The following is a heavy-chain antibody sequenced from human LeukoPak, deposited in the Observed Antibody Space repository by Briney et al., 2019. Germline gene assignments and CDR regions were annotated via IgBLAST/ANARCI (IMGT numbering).Heavy chain of an antibody. D-gene: IGHD3-10*01. Sequence: SQTLSLTCTVSGGSISSGDYYWSWIRQPPGKGLEWIGDIYYSGSTNYNPSLKSRVTISVDTSKNQFSLKLSSVTAADTAVYYCARQGWFGELYAFDIWGQGTMVTVSS. CDR1: GGSISSGDYY. CDR2: IYYSGST. CDR3: ARQGWFGELYAFDI. J-gene: IGHJ3*02. V-gene: IGHV4-61*08.